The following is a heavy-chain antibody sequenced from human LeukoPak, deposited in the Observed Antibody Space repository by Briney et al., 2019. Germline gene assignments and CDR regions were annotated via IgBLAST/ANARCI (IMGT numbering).Heavy chain of an antibody. CDR1: GFTFSSSV. D-gene: IGHD5-12*01. CDR3: ARGDRADWLRGLDY. J-gene: IGHJ4*02. V-gene: IGHV3-21*01. CDR2: ISSSSNYI. Sequence: GGSLRLSCAASGFTFSSSVMNWVRQAPGKGLEWASSISSSSNYIYYADSVKGRFTVSRDNAKNSLYLQMNSLRAEDTAVYYCARGDRADWLRGLDYWGQGSLVTVSS.